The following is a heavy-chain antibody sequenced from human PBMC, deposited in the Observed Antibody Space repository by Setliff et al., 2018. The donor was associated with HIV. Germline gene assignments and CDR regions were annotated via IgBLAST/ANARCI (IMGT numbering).Heavy chain of an antibody. Sequence: SETLSLTCTVSGGSTDSGSYYWAWIRQPPGKGLEWIGSMYYTGSTYYNPSLKSRVTISIDTSKNQFSLKLNSVTAADTAMYYCARDGGSSGWYFVLGYSDYWGPGTLGTVS. CDR3: ARDGGSSGWYFVLGYSDY. CDR2: MYYTGST. V-gene: IGHV4-39*02. CDR1: GGSTDSGSYY. J-gene: IGHJ4*02. D-gene: IGHD6-19*01.